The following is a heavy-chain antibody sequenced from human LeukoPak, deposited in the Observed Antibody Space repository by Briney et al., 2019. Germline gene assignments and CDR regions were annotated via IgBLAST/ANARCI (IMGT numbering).Heavy chain of an antibody. CDR1: GFGFSSYW. J-gene: IGHJ4*02. D-gene: IGHD6-13*01. CDR2: IKSKTDGGTT. V-gene: IGHV3-15*01. Sequence: GGSLRLSCAASGFGFSSYWMGWVRQAPGKGLEWVGRIKSKTDGGTTDYAAPVKGRFTISRDDSKNTLYLQMNSLRAEDTAVYYCARAALVLGLDYWGQGTLVTVSS. CDR3: ARAALVLGLDY.